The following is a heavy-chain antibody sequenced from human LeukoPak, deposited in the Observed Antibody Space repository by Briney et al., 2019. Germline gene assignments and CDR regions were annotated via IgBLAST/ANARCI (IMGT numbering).Heavy chain of an antibody. D-gene: IGHD1-26*01. CDR2: INPNSGGA. CDR1: GYTFTGYY. V-gene: IGHV1-2*02. J-gene: IGHJ4*01. CDR3: ARLGVEELLALGY. Sequence: EASVKVSCKASGYTFTGYYIHWVRQAPGQGLEWVGWINPNSGGAKYAQKFQDRVTMTRDTSISTAYMELSRLRSDDTAVYYCARLGVEELLALGYWGQGTLVTVSS.